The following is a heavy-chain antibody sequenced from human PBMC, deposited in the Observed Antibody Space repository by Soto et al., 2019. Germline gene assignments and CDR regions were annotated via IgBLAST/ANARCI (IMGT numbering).Heavy chain of an antibody. CDR1: GGTFSSYT. CDR2: IIPILGIA. J-gene: IGHJ4*02. Sequence: SVKVSCKASGGTFSSYTISWVRQAPGQGLEWMGRIIPILGIANYAQKFQGRVTITRDTSASTAYMELSSLRSEDTAVYYCARGLELYYFDYWGQGTLVTVSS. V-gene: IGHV1-69*02. CDR3: ARGLELYYFDY. D-gene: IGHD1-7*01.